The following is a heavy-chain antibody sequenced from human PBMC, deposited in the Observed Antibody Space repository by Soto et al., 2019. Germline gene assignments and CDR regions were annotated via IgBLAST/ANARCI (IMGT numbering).Heavy chain of an antibody. Sequence: GGSLRLSCAASGFTFSSYAMHWVRQAPGKGLEWVAVISYDGSNKYYADSVKGRFTISRDNSKNTLYLQMNSLRVEDTAVFYCAKDTYYHDSSGYYTFDYWGQGTLVTVSS. CDR1: GFTFSSYA. J-gene: IGHJ4*02. D-gene: IGHD3-22*01. V-gene: IGHV3-30-3*01. CDR3: AKDTYYHDSSGYYTFDY. CDR2: ISYDGSNK.